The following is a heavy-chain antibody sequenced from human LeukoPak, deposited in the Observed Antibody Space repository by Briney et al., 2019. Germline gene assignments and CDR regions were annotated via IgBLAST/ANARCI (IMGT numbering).Heavy chain of an antibody. J-gene: IGHJ4*02. CDR3: ARYSHDYYFDY. Sequence: GGSLRLSCAASGFTVSSNYMSWVRQAPGKGLEWVSVIYSGGSTYYADSVKGRFTISRDNSKNTLYLQMNSLRAEDTAVYYCARYSHDYYFDYWGQGTLVTVSS. CDR2: IYSGGST. V-gene: IGHV3-53*01. D-gene: IGHD6-13*01. CDR1: GFTVSSNY.